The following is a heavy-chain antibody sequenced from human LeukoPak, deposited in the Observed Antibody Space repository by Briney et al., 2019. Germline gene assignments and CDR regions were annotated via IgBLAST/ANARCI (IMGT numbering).Heavy chain of an antibody. CDR3: ATAPYCTNGVCYLGPDY. CDR2: FDPEDGET. D-gene: IGHD2-8*01. CDR1: GYTLTELS. Sequence: ASVKVSYKVSGYTLTELSMHWVRQAPGKGLEWMGGFDPEDGETIYAQKFQGRVTMTEDTSTDTAYMELSSLRSEDTAVYYCATAPYCTNGVCYLGPDYWGQGTLVTVSS. V-gene: IGHV1-24*01. J-gene: IGHJ4*02.